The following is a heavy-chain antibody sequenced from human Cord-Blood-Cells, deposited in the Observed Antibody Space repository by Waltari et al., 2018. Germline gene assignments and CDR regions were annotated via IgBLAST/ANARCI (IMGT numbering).Heavy chain of an antibody. J-gene: IGHJ4*02. CDR1: GGSISSYY. D-gene: IGHD3-3*01. CDR3: ARYDFWSGFQFFDY. V-gene: IGHV4-59*01. CDR2: IYYSGST. Sequence: QVQLQESGPGLVKPSENLSLTCTVSGGSISSYYWSWIRPPPGKGLEWIGYIYYSGSTNYNPSLKSRVTISVDTSKNQFSLKLSSVTAADTAVYYCARYDFWSGFQFFDYWGQGTLVTVSS.